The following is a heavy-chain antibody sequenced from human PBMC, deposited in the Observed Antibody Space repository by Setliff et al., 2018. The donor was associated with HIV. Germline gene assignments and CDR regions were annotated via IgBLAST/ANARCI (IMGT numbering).Heavy chain of an antibody. J-gene: IGHJ4*02. Sequence: KPSETLSLTCAVYGASFSDYSWSWIRQPPGKGLEWIGEINHSGSTNYNPSLKTRVTISVDTSKNQFSLKLSSVTAADTTVYYCARHSGLGGYYSPFDYWGPGTLVTVSS. CDR2: INHSGST. CDR3: ARHSGLGGYYSPFDY. CDR1: GASFSDYS. D-gene: IGHD3-22*01. V-gene: IGHV4-34*01.